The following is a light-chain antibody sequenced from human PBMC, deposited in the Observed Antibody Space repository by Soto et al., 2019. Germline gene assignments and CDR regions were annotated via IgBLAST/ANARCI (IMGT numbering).Light chain of an antibody. J-gene: IGLJ1*01. Sequence: QPVLTQSSSASASLGSSVKLTCTLSSGHSSYIIAWHQQQPGKAPRYLMKLEGSGSYNTGSGIPDRFSGSSAGADRYLTISNLKCECEADYFCVIWASNTDVFGTGTKLTVL. V-gene: IGLV4-60*02. CDR3: VIWASNTDV. CDR1: SGHSSYI. CDR2: LEGSGSY.